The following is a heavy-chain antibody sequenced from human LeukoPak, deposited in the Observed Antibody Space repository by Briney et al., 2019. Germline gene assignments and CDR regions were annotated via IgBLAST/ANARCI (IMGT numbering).Heavy chain of an antibody. CDR1: GFTVSSNY. D-gene: IGHD1-26*01. Sequence: GGSLRLSCAASGFTVSSNYMSWVRQAPGRGLEWVSVIYSGGSTYYADSVKGRFTISRDNSKNTLYLQMNSLRAEDTAVYYCAKAVRGPSGSYDRVAFDIWGQGTMVTVSS. CDR3: AKAVRGPSGSYDRVAFDI. V-gene: IGHV3-53*01. J-gene: IGHJ3*02. CDR2: IYSGGST.